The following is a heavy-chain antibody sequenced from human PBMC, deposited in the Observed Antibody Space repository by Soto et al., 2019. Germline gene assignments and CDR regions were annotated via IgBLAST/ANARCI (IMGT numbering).Heavy chain of an antibody. V-gene: IGHV3-33*01. D-gene: IGHD3-22*01. Sequence: GGSLRLSCAASGFTFSSYGMHWVRQAPGKGLEWVAVIWYDGSNKYYADSVKGRFTISRDNSKNTLYLQMNSLRAEDTAVYYCARSIGHTMIVVYFDYWGQGTLVTVSS. J-gene: IGHJ4*02. CDR2: IWYDGSNK. CDR1: GFTFSSYG. CDR3: ARSIGHTMIVVYFDY.